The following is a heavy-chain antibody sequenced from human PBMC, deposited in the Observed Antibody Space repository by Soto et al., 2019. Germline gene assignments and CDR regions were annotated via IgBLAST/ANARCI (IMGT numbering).Heavy chain of an antibody. V-gene: IGHV4-59*08. CDR1: GGSISSYY. J-gene: IGHJ3*02. Sequence: SETLSLTCTVSGGSISSYYWSWIRQPPGKGLEWIGYIYYSGSTNYNPSLKSRVTISVDTSKNQFSLKLSSVTAADTAVYYCARHLPGLHPRIAFDIWGQGTMVTVSS. CDR3: ARHLPGLHPRIAFDI. CDR2: IYYSGST. D-gene: IGHD4-4*01.